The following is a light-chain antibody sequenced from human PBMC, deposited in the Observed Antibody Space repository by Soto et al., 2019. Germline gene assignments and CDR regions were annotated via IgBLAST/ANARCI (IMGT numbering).Light chain of an antibody. Sequence: QSALTQPVSVSGSPGQSITISCTGTSSDVGGYIYVSWYQQHPGKAPKLMIYEVSNRPSGVSNRFSGSKSGNTASLTISGLQAEDEADYYCSSYSRSSFYVFGTGTKVTVL. CDR2: EVS. CDR1: SSDVGGYIY. CDR3: SSYSRSSFYV. V-gene: IGLV2-14*01. J-gene: IGLJ1*01.